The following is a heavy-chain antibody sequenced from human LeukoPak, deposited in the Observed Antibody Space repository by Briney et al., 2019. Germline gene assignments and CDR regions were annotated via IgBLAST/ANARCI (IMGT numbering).Heavy chain of an antibody. CDR1: GGSFSGYY. J-gene: IGHJ5*02. D-gene: IGHD3-10*01. Sequence: PSETLSLTCAVYGGSFSGYYWSWIRQPPGKGLEWIGEINHSGSTNYNPSLKSRVTISVDTSKNQFSLKLSSVTAADTAVYYCARAGGYGSGSYYNSHNWFDPWGQGTLVTVSS. CDR3: ARAGGYGSGSYYNSHNWFDP. CDR2: INHSGST. V-gene: IGHV4-34*01.